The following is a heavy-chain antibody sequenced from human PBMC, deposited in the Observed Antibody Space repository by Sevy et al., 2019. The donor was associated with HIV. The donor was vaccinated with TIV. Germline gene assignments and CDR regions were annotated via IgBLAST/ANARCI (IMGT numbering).Heavy chain of an antibody. J-gene: IGHJ4*02. V-gene: IGHV4-59*01. Sequence: SETLSLTCTVSGGSISSYYWSWIRQPPGKGLEWIGYIYYSGSTNYNPTLKSRVTISVDTSKNQFSLKLSSVTAADTAVYYCARVLTGYLGRPFDYWGQGTLVTVSS. D-gene: IGHD3-9*01. CDR3: ARVLTGYLGRPFDY. CDR2: IYYSGST. CDR1: GGSISSYY.